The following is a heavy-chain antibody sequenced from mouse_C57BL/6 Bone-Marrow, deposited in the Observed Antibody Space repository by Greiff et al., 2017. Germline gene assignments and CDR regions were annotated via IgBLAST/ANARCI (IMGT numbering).Heavy chain of an antibody. J-gene: IGHJ3*01. CDR2: ISYDGSN. V-gene: IGHV3-6*01. Sequence: VQLKQSGPGLVKPSQSLSLTCSVTGYSITSGYYWNWIRQFPGNKLEWMGYISYDGSNNYNPSLKNRISITRDTSKNQFYLKLNSVNTEDTATYYCARDITSFAYWGQGTLVTVSA. D-gene: IGHD1-2*01. CDR1: GYSITSGYY. CDR3: ARDITSFAY.